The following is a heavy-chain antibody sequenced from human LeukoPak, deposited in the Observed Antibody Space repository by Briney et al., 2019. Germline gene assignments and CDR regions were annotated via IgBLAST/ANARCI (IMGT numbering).Heavy chain of an antibody. Sequence: GGSLRFSCAASGFTFSNYNMNWVRQAPGKGLEWVSTISSSRSSYIYYADSVKGRFTISRDNSKNTLYLQMNSLRAEDTAVYYCAKSRAKEREMATISDWGQGTLVTVSS. CDR1: GFTFSNYN. D-gene: IGHD5-24*01. CDR2: ISSSRSSYI. CDR3: AKSRAKEREMATISD. J-gene: IGHJ4*02. V-gene: IGHV3-21*04.